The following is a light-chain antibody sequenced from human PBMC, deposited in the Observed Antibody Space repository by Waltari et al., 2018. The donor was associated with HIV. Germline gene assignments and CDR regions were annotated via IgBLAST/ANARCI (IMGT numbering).Light chain of an antibody. Sequence: ALTQPAPRPGAPGQSSTTSCTGTSSDVGDYDLVSQYQLHSGKAPKLRISEVSKWPSGVSNRFSGSKSGNTASLTISGLQSEDEADYSCCSYAGSNTMIFG. CDR1: SSDVGDYDL. CDR2: EVS. J-gene: IGLJ2*01. CDR3: CSYAGSNTMI. V-gene: IGLV2-23*02.